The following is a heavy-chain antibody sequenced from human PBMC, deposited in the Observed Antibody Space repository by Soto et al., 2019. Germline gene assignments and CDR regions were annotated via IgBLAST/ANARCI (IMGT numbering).Heavy chain of an antibody. V-gene: IGHV3-48*03. D-gene: IGHD3-9*01. J-gene: IGHJ6*02. CDR2: ISSSGSTI. CDR1: GFTFSSYE. Sequence: GGSLRLSCAASGFTFSSYEMNWVRQAPGKGLEWVSYISSSGSTIYYADSVKGRFTISRDNAKNSLYLQMNSLRAEDTAVYYCARVGRNYDILTGCYGPYYYGMDVWGRGTTVPVSS. CDR3: ARVGRNYDILTGCYGPYYYGMDV.